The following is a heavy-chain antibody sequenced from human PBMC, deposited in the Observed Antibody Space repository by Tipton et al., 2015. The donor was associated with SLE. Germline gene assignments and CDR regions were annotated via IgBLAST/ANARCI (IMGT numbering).Heavy chain of an antibody. CDR1: GFTFSSYW. J-gene: IGHJ3*02. Sequence: SLRLSCTASGFTFSSYWMHWVRQAPGKGLVWVSRLNTDGSGTSYADSVRGRFTISRDNAKSTLYLQMNSLGVDDTAVYYCARGGGGAFDIWGQGTMVTVSS. CDR2: LNTDGSGT. CDR3: ARGGGGAFDI. D-gene: IGHD3-16*01. V-gene: IGHV3-74*01.